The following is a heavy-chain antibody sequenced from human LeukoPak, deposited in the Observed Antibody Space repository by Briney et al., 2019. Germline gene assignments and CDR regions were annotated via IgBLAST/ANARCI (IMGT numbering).Heavy chain of an antibody. D-gene: IGHD3-3*01. CDR1: GFTFSSYS. CDR3: ARMLHDYDFWSGYYDSSPYYYYMDA. V-gene: IGHV3-48*04. CDR2: ISSSSSTI. J-gene: IGHJ6*03. Sequence: GGSLRLSCAASGFTFSSYSMNWVRQAPGKGLEWVSYISSSSSTIYYADSVKGRFTISRDNAKNSLYLQMNSLRAEDTAVYYCARMLHDYDFWSGYYDSSPYYYYMDAWGKGTTVTVSS.